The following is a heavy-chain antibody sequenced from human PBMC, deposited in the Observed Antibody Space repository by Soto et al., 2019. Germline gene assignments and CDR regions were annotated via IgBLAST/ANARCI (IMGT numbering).Heavy chain of an antibody. J-gene: IGHJ3*02. CDR1: GFTFSNAW. V-gene: IGHV3-15*07. CDR2: IKSKTDGGTT. D-gene: IGHD2-15*01. Sequence: GGSLRLSCAASGFTFSNAWMKWVRQAPGKGLEWVGRIKSKTDGGTTDYAAPVKGRFTISRDDSKNTLYLQMNSLKTEDTAVYYCNTVGVVAATGDAFDIWGQGTMVTVSS. CDR3: NTVGVVAATGDAFDI.